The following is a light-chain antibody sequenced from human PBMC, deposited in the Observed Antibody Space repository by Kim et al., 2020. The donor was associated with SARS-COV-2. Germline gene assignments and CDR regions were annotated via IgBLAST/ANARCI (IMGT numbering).Light chain of an antibody. V-gene: IGKV3-20*01. CDR3: QKYGGSPLYS. J-gene: IGKJ2*03. CDR1: HNGASAS. CDR2: ATS. Sequence: PGQRDTRCCRASHNGASASLAWYPQKPGQAPSLLLYATSARATGIPDRFSGSGSGRDFTLTINRLETEDFAVYYCQKYGGSPLYSFGQGTKLEI.